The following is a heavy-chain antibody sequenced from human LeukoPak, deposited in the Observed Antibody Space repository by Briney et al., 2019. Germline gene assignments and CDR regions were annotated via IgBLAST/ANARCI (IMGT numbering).Heavy chain of an antibody. J-gene: IGHJ4*02. D-gene: IGHD6-13*01. Sequence: SETLSLTCTVSGGSISTYYWNWIRGPPGKGLEWIGYIYYSGSTNYNPSLKSRVTISVDTSKKQFSLKLNSVTAADTAVYYCARSGGYSSSWSLWGQGTLVTVSS. CDR2: IYYSGST. CDR3: ARSGGYSSSWSL. V-gene: IGHV4-59*01. CDR1: GGSISTYY.